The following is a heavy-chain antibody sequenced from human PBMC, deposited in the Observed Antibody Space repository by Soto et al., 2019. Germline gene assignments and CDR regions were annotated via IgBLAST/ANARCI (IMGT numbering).Heavy chain of an antibody. Sequence: QVQLVESGGGLVKPGGSLRLSCAASGFTFSDYYMSWIRQAPGKGLEWVSYISSSSSYTNYADSVKGRFTISRDNAKNSLYLQMNSLRAEDTAVYYCAIAIAAAGRRNWFDPWGQGTLVTVSS. D-gene: IGHD6-13*01. CDR1: GFTFSDYY. CDR2: ISSSSSYT. V-gene: IGHV3-11*06. CDR3: AIAIAAAGRRNWFDP. J-gene: IGHJ5*02.